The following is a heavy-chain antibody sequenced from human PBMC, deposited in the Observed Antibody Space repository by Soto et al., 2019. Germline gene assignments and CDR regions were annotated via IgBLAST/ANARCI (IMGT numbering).Heavy chain of an antibody. CDR2: IYRTGST. CDR3: ASRDPGTSVDY. J-gene: IGHJ4*02. Sequence: SETLSLTCAVSGGSFTSNNWWTWVRQPPGQGLEWIGEIYRTGSTNYNPSLKCRVTISLDKSENQFSLKVTSLTAADTAVYYCASRDPGTSVDYWGQGTLVTVSS. CDR1: GGSFTSNNW. V-gene: IGHV4-4*02. D-gene: IGHD1-7*01.